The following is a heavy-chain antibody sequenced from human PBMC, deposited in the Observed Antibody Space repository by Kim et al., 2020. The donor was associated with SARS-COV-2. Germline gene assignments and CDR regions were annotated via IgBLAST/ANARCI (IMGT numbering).Heavy chain of an antibody. D-gene: IGHD1-26*01. V-gene: IGHV3-23*01. CDR2: ISGSGGST. Sequence: GGSLRLSCAASGFTFSSYAMSWVRQAPGKGLEWVSAISGSGGSTYYADSVKGRFTISRDNSKNTLYLQMNSLRAEDTAVYYCAKDHRIVGAHDYTPYYFDYWGQGTLVTVSS. J-gene: IGHJ4*02. CDR1: GFTFSSYA. CDR3: AKDHRIVGAHDYTPYYFDY.